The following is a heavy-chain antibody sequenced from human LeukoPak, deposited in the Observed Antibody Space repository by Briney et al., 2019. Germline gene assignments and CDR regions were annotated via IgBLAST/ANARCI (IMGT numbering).Heavy chain of an antibody. V-gene: IGHV1-8*01. CDR1: GYTFTSYD. D-gene: IGHD3-10*01. J-gene: IGHJ4*02. Sequence: ASVKVSCKASGYTFTSYDINWVRQATGQGLEWMGWMNPNSGNTGYAQKFQGRVTMTRNTSISTAYMELSSLRSEDTAVYYCARIDYGSGSYYNPSDYWGQGTLVTVSS. CDR3: ARIDYGSGSYYNPSDY. CDR2: MNPNSGNT.